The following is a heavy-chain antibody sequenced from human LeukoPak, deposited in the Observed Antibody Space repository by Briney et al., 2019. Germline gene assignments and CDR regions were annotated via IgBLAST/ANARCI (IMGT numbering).Heavy chain of an antibody. CDR2: IYYSGST. CDR1: GGSISSSIYY. D-gene: IGHD3-22*01. V-gene: IGHV4-39*01. CDR3: ASGDSSGYFHDF. Sequence: PSETLSLTCTVSGGSISSSIYYWGWIRQPPGKGLEWIGSIYYSGSTYYNPSLKSRVTISVDTSKNQFSLKLSSVTAADTAVYHCASGDSSGYFHDFWGQGTLVTVSS. J-gene: IGHJ4*02.